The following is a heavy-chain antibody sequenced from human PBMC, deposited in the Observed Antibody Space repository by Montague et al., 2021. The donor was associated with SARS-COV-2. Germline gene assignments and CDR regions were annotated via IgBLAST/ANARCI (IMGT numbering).Heavy chain of an antibody. CDR1: GFTFDDYG. V-gene: IGHV3-20*04. CDR2: INWNGGST. Sequence: SLRLSCAASGFTFDDYGMSWVRQAPGKGLEWVSGINWNGGSTGYADSVKGRFTISRDNAKNSLYLQMNSLRAEDTALYYCARDPEGVFGVVIYGCFDYWGQGTLVTVSS. D-gene: IGHD3-3*01. J-gene: IGHJ4*02. CDR3: ARDPEGVFGVVIYGCFDY.